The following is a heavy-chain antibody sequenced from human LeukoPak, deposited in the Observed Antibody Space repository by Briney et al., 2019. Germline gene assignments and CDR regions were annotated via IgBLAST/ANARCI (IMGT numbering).Heavy chain of an antibody. J-gene: IGHJ4*02. CDR2: ISWDGGST. D-gene: IGHD1-26*01. CDR3: AKGGSGSYAMDY. Sequence: GGSLRLSCAASGFTFDDYTMHWVRQAPGKGLAWVSLISWDGGSTYYADSVKGRFTISRDNSKNSLYLQMNSLRTEDTALYYCAKGGSGSYAMDYWGQGTLVTVSS. CDR1: GFTFDDYT. V-gene: IGHV3-43*01.